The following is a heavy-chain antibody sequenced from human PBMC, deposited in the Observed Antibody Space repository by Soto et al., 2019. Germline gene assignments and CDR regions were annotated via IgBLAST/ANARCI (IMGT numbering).Heavy chain of an antibody. CDR2: MNSKTDGGTI. J-gene: IGHJ4*02. Sequence: GGPLRLSWAASGSTSSNAWLTWAPQPPGKGLVWVGLMNSKTDGGTIDYAAPVQGRFTISRDDSKNTLYLQMNSLKTEDTAVYYCTTDREYDILTGYPYCWGQGTLVTVSS. D-gene: IGHD3-9*01. CDR1: GSTSSNAW. V-gene: IGHV3-15*05. CDR3: TTDREYDILTGYPYC.